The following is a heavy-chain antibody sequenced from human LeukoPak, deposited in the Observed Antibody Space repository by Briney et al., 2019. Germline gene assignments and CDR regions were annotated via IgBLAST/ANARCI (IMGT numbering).Heavy chain of an antibody. Sequence: PSETLSLTCTVSGGSIRGYYWSWIRQPAGKGLEYIGRTHSSGSTYYNPSLKSRVTMSIDTSKNEISLKLSSVTAADTAVYYCARDLGQYDNKAFDIWGQGTMVTVSS. J-gene: IGHJ3*02. V-gene: IGHV4-4*07. CDR2: THSSGST. CDR1: GGSIRGYY. CDR3: ARDLGQYDNKAFDI. D-gene: IGHD3-22*01.